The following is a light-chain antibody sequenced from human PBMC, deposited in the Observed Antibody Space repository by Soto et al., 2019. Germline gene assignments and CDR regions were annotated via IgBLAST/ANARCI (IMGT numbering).Light chain of an antibody. Sequence: DIQMTQSPSSLSASVGDTVAITCRASQTITFYLNWYQQEPGKPPKLLIYGANTLQGGVPSRFSAGGSGTDFTLTINNLQPEDFATYYCQQTYPPPFTFGQGTELQIK. CDR3: QQTYPPPFT. J-gene: IGKJ2*01. CDR2: GAN. V-gene: IGKV1-39*01. CDR1: QTITFY.